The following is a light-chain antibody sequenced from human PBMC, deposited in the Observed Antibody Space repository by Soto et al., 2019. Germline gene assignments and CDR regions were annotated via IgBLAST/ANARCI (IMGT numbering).Light chain of an antibody. CDR3: QQYNSYSPTWT. V-gene: IGKV1-5*01. J-gene: IGKJ1*01. Sequence: DIQLTQSPSSLSASVGDRVTVTCQASQDINKNLIWYQQKPGKAPKLLVYDASSLESGVPSRFSGSGSGTEFTLTISSLQPDDFATYYGQQYNSYSPTWTFGQGTKVDIK. CDR1: QDINKN. CDR2: DAS.